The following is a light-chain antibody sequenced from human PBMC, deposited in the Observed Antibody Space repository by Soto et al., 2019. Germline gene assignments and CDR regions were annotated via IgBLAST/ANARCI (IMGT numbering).Light chain of an antibody. J-gene: IGKJ1*01. Sequence: DIQMTQSPSTLSGSVGDRVTITCRASQTISSWLAWYQQKPGKAPKLLIYKASTLKSGVPSRFSGSGSVTEFTLTISSLQPDDFATYYCKHYNSYSEAFGQGTKVDMK. CDR2: KAS. CDR1: QTISSW. V-gene: IGKV1-5*03. CDR3: KHYNSYSEA.